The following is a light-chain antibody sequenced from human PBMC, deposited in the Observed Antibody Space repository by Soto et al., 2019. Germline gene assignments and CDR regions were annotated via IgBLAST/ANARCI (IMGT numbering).Light chain of an antibody. CDR2: DVS. CDR3: RSYTSSSPPMV. CDR1: SRDVGGYNY. J-gene: IGLJ2*01. V-gene: IGLV2-14*01. Sequence: QSALTQPASVSGSPGQSITISCTGTSRDVGGYNYVSWYQQHPGKAPKLMIYDVSNRPSGVSNRFSGSKSGNTASLAISGLQAEDEADYYCRSYTSSSPPMVFGGGTKLPVL.